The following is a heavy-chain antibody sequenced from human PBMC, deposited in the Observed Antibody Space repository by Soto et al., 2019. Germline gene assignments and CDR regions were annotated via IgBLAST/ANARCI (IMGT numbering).Heavy chain of an antibody. Sequence: QVQLVQSGAEEKKPGASVKVSCKASGYSSTTYVIHWVRQAPGQRLEWMGWINAANGKTKSSQRFQDRFTITRDTSASKVYMELSNLRSDDTAVYYCASICDSPSCYNDDGMDFWGQGTTVTVSS. CDR2: INAANGKT. J-gene: IGHJ6*02. D-gene: IGHD2-2*02. CDR3: ASICDSPSCYNDDGMDF. V-gene: IGHV1-3*05. CDR1: GYSSTTYV.